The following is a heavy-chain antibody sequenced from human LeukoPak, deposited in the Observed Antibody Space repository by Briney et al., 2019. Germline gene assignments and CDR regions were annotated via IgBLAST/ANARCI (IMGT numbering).Heavy chain of an antibody. Sequence: SETLSLTCTVSGGSISSYYWSWIRQPPGKGLEWIGYIYYSGSTNYNPSLKSRVTISVDTSKNQFSLKLSSVTAADTAVYYCARENHCDSSGYYTHTFDYWGQGTLVTVSS. V-gene: IGHV4-59*01. D-gene: IGHD3-22*01. CDR3: ARENHCDSSGYYTHTFDY. CDR2: IYYSGST. CDR1: GGSISSYY. J-gene: IGHJ4*02.